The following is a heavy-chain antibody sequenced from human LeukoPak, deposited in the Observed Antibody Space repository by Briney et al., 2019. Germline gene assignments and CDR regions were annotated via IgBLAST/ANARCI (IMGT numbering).Heavy chain of an antibody. D-gene: IGHD2-15*01. CDR3: AKMGAAGYYYYYYMDV. Sequence: PGGSLRLSCAASGFTFSSYSMNWVRQAPGKGLEWVSSISSSSSYIYYADSVKGRFTISRDNAKNSLYLQMNSLRAEDTAVYYCAKMGAAGYYYYYYMDVWGKGTTVTVSS. V-gene: IGHV3-21*01. J-gene: IGHJ6*03. CDR2: ISSSSSYI. CDR1: GFTFSSYS.